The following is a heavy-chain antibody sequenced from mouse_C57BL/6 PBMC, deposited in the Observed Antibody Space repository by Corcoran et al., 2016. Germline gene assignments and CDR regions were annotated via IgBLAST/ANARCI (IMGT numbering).Heavy chain of an antibody. CDR3: ASYSNYSWFAY. CDR2: ISYDDSN. Sequence: DVQLQESGPGLVKPSQSLSLTCSVTGYSITSGYYWNWIRQFPGNKLEWMGYISYDDSNNYNPSLKNRISITRDTSKNQFFLKLNSVTTEDTATYYCASYSNYSWFAYWGQGTLVTVSA. J-gene: IGHJ3*01. CDR1: GYSITSGYY. D-gene: IGHD2-5*01. V-gene: IGHV3-6*01.